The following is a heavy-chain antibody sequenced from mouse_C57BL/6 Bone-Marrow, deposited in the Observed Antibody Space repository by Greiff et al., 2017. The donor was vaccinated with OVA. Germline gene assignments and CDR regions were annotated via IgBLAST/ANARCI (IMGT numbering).Heavy chain of an antibody. J-gene: IGHJ2*01. Sequence: VKVVESGPELVKPGASVKLSCKASGYTFTSYDINWVKQRPGQGLEWIGWIYPRDGSTKYNEKFKGKATLTVDTSSSTAYMELHSLTSEDAAVYFCARYDTPFFDYWGQGTTLTVSS. CDR2: IYPRDGST. CDR1: GYTFTSYD. CDR3: ARYDTPFFDY. D-gene: IGHD2-3*01. V-gene: IGHV1-85*01.